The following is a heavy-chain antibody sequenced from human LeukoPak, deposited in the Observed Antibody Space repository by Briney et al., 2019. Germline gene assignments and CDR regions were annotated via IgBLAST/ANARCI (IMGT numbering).Heavy chain of an antibody. J-gene: IGHJ4*02. CDR3: ARGRRRRAVAGTSEVSY. CDR1: GGSFSGYY. Sequence: SETLSLTCAVYGGSFSGYYWSWIRQPPGKGLEWIGEINHSGSTNYNPSLKSRVTISVDTSKNQFSLKLSSVTAADTAVYYCARGRRRRAVAGTSEVSYWGQGTLVTVSS. CDR2: INHSGST. D-gene: IGHD6-19*01. V-gene: IGHV4-34*01.